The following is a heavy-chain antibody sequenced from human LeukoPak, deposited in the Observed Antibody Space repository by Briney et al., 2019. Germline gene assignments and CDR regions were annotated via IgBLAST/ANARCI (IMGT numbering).Heavy chain of an antibody. D-gene: IGHD6-13*01. CDR1: GYTFTGYY. CDR2: INPNSGGT. Sequence: ASVKDSCKASGYTFTGYYMHWVRQAPGQGLEWMGRINPNSGGTNYAQKFQGRVTMTRDTSISTAYMELSRLRCDDTAVYYCARDFVAAVSNWFDPWGQGTLVTVSS. J-gene: IGHJ5*02. V-gene: IGHV1-2*06. CDR3: ARDFVAAVSNWFDP.